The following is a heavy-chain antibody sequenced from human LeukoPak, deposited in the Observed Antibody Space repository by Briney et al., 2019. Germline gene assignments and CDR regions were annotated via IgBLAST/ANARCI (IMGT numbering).Heavy chain of an antibody. J-gene: IGHJ4*02. CDR2: ISYDGSNK. D-gene: IGHD4-17*01. CDR3: AKDSTEGVYYFDY. Sequence: GGSLRLFCAASGFTFSSYGMHWVRQAPGKGLEWVAVISYDGSNKYYADSVKGRFTISRDNSKNTLSLQMNSLRAEDTAVYYCAKDSTEGVYYFDYWGQGTLVTVSS. CDR1: GFTFSSYG. V-gene: IGHV3-30*18.